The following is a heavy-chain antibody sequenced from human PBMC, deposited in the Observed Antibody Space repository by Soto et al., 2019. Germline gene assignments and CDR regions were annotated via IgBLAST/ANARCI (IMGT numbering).Heavy chain of an antibody. CDR2: ISGSGVST. D-gene: IGHD6-19*01. V-gene: IGHV3-23*01. J-gene: IGHJ4*02. CDR3: AKEVGYSSGYDYFDY. CDR1: GFTFSSYA. Sequence: GGSLRLSCAASGFTFSSYAMSWVRQAPGKGLEWVSGISGSGVSTHYADSVKGRFTISRDNSKNTLYLQMNSLRAEDTAVYYCAKEVGYSSGYDYFDYWGQGTQVTVSS.